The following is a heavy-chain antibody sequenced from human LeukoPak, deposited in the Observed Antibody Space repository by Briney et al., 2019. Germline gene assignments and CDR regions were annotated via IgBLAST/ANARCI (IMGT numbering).Heavy chain of an antibody. CDR1: GFTFGDYA. CDR2: IRSKVYGGTP. D-gene: IGHD6-19*01. CDR3: SREGGSGWAYDY. J-gene: IGHJ4*02. V-gene: IGHV3-49*03. Sequence: GGSLRVSCTGSGFTFGDYAMSWFRQAPGRGLEYIGFIRSKVYGGTPEYAASVSGRFTISRDDSKSITYLQMNSLKSEDTAVYYCSREGGSGWAYDYWGQGTVVTVSS.